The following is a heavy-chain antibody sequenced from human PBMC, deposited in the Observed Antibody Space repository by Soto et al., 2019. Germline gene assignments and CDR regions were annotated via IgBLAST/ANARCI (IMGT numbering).Heavy chain of an antibody. Sequence: QITLKESGPTLVKPTQTLTLTCIFSGFSLRSSGEGVGWIRQPPGKALEWLGVIYWDDDKRYSPSLKSRLTLTKDTSKNQVFLTMTNMDPVDTATYYCARSDNYYDILTGFSAPLWDSWGQGTLVTVSS. CDR1: GFSLRSSGEG. D-gene: IGHD3-9*01. CDR2: IYWDDDK. V-gene: IGHV2-5*02. J-gene: IGHJ4*02. CDR3: ARSDNYYDILTGFSAPLWDS.